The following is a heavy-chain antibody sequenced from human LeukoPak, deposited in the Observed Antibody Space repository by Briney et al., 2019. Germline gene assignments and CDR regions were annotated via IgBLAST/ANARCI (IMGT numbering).Heavy chain of an antibody. CDR2: IRYDGSNK. J-gene: IGHJ4*02. V-gene: IGHV3-30*02. CDR1: GFTFSTNA. Sequence: GSLRLSCAASGFTFSTNAMNWVRQAPGKGLEWVAFIRYDGSNKYYADSVQGRFTISRDNSKNTLYLQMNSVRAEDTAVYYCATDSPIDYWGQGTLVTVSS. CDR3: ATDSPIDY.